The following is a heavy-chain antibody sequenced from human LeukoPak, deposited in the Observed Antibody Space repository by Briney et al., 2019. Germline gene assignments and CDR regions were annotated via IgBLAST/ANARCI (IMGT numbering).Heavy chain of an antibody. Sequence: GGSLRLSCAASGFTFSYYSMNWVRQAPGKGLEWVSSITNAGNHIYYADSVKGRFTISRDNARNSLSLQMNSLRAEDTAVYYCARGRVYYYYMDVWGKGTTVTVSS. V-gene: IGHV3-21*01. CDR1: GFTFSYYS. CDR3: ARGRVYYYYMDV. CDR2: ITNAGNHI. J-gene: IGHJ6*03.